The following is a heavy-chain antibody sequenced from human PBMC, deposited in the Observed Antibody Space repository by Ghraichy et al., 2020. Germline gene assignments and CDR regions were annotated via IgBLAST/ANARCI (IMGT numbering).Heavy chain of an antibody. V-gene: IGHV4-38-2*01. CDR1: GYYISSGYY. CDR2: IFHIGYT. CDR3: ARAQDNWSGYSHYYFDY. D-gene: IGHD3-3*01. Sequence: SETLSLTCAVSGYYISSGYYWGWIRQPPGKGLEWIGTIFHIGYTYYNPSLKSRVTISVDTSKNQFSLNLSSVTAADTALYFCARAQDNWSGYSHYYFDYWGQGTLVTVSS. J-gene: IGHJ4*02.